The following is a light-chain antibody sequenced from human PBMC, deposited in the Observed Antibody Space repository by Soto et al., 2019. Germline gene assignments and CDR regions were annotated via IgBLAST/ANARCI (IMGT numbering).Light chain of an antibody. CDR1: RSEGGDYNY. Sequence: VLTQPPSAPRSPWQSLPISCPGTRSEGGDYNYVSWYQQHPGKAPKLMIYEVSKRPSGVPDRFSGSKSGNTASLTVSGLQAEDEADYYCTSYAGTNNPYVFGTGTKVTVL. CDR2: EVS. CDR3: TSYAGTNNPYV. V-gene: IGLV2-8*01. J-gene: IGLJ1*01.